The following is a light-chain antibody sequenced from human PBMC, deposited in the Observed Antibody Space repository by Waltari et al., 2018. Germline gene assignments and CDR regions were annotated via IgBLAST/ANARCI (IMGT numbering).Light chain of an antibody. CDR3: QQYNNWPFT. J-gene: IGKJ3*01. Sequence: DIQLTQSPSFLSASVGDRVTITCRTSQDISSFLAWYQQKPGKAPKLLIYAASILQSGVPSRFSGSASGTEFTLTISSLRPEDFASYYCQQYNNWPFTFGPGTKVDIK. CDR2: AAS. CDR1: QDISSF. V-gene: IGKV1-9*01.